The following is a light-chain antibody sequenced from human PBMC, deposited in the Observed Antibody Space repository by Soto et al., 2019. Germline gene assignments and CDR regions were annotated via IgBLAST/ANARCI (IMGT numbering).Light chain of an antibody. V-gene: IGKV3-20*01. CDR2: DAS. CDR3: QQYGSSPLT. Sequence: EVVLTQSPDTLSLPPGERATLSCRASQSVSSYLAWYQQKPGQAPRLLIYDASNRATGIPARFSGSGSGTDFTLTISRLEPEDFAVYYCQQYGSSPLTFGGGTKVDIK. J-gene: IGKJ4*01. CDR1: QSVSSY.